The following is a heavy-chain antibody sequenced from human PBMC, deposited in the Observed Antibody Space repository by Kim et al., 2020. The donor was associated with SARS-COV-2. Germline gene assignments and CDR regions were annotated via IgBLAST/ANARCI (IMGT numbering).Heavy chain of an antibody. CDR2: INHSGST. D-gene: IGHD3-10*01. J-gene: IGHJ2*01. CDR1: GGSFSGYY. V-gene: IGHV4-34*01. CDR3: ARPGPYGLGSYLYWYFYL. Sequence: SETLSLTCAVYGGSFSGYYWSWIRQPPGKGLEWIGEINHSGSTNYNPSLKSRVTISVDTSKNQFSLKLTSVTAADTAVYYCARPGPYGLGSYLYWYFYLWGRGTLVTVSS.